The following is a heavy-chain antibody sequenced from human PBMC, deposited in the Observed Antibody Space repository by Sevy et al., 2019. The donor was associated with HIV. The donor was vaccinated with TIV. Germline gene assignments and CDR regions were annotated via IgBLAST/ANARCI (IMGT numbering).Heavy chain of an antibody. J-gene: IGHJ4*02. CDR1: GFTFSRYW. CDR3: ARGGYYYDNAAYYALDS. Sequence: GGSLRLSCAASGFTFSRYWMHWVRQAPGKGLVWVSLITSDGNSTAYADSVKGRFTISRDNARSTLYLQMNSLRAEDTAVYYCARGGYYYDNAAYYALDSWGQGTLVTVSS. V-gene: IGHV3-74*01. D-gene: IGHD3-22*01. CDR2: ITSDGNST.